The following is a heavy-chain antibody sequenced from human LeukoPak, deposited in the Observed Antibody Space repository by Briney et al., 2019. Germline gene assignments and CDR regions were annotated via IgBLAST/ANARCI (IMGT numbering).Heavy chain of an antibody. CDR1: GYTFTSYG. CDR3: ARGHAKTYYYGSGSYGSRFDP. Sequence: GASVKVSCKASGYTFTSYGISWVRQAPGQGLEWMGWISAYNGNTNYAQKLQGRVTMTTDTSTSTAYMELRSLRSDDTAVYYCARGHAKTYYYGSGSYGSRFDPWGQGTLVTVSS. D-gene: IGHD3-10*01. V-gene: IGHV1-18*01. J-gene: IGHJ5*02. CDR2: ISAYNGNT.